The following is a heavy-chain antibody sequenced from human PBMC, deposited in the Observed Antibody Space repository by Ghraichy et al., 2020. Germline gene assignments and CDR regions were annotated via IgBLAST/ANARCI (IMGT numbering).Heavy chain of an antibody. V-gene: IGHV1-69*13. D-gene: IGHD1-7*01. CDR3: ARGWYNWNYVFDY. J-gene: IGHJ4*02. Sequence: SVKVSCKASGGTFSSYAISWVRQAPGQGLEWMGGIIPIFGTANYAQKFQGRVTITADESTSTAYMELRSLRSEDTAVYYCARGWYNWNYVFDYWGQGTLVTVSS. CDR2: IIPIFGTA. CDR1: GGTFSSYA.